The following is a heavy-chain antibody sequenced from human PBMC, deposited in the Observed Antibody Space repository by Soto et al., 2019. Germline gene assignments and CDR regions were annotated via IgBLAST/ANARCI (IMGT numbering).Heavy chain of an antibody. V-gene: IGHV3-33*01. D-gene: IGHD1-7*01. Sequence: QVQLVESGGGVVQPGRSLRLSCAASGFTFSSYGMHWVRQAPGKGLEWVAVIWYDGSNKYYADSVKGRFTISRDNSKNTLYLQMNSLRAEVTAVYYCARGWNLYYFDYWGQGTLVTVSS. J-gene: IGHJ4*02. CDR1: GFTFSSYG. CDR3: ARGWNLYYFDY. CDR2: IWYDGSNK.